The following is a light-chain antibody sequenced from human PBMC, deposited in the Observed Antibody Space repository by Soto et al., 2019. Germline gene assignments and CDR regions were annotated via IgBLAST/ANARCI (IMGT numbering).Light chain of an antibody. V-gene: IGKV1-39*01. Sequence: DIQMTQSPSSLSASVGDRVTITCRASQSISGHLNWYQHKPGKAPELLIYATSTLHIGVPSRFSGSGSGTDFSITISSLQPEDFATYYCQQSYSSPRFTFGPGTKVAIK. CDR3: QQSYSSPRFT. CDR1: QSISGH. J-gene: IGKJ3*01. CDR2: ATS.